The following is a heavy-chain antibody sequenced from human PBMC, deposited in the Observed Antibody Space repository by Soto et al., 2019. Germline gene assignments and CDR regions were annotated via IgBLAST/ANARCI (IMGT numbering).Heavy chain of an antibody. J-gene: IGHJ5*02. CDR2: IWYDGSNK. CDR3: ARDVITMVRGGWFDP. Sequence: GGSLRLSCAASGFTFSSYGMHWVRQAPGKGLEWVAVIWYDGSNKYYADSVKGRFTISRDNSKNTLYLQMNSLRAEDTAVYYCARDVITMVRGGWFDPWGQGTLVTVSS. D-gene: IGHD3-10*01. CDR1: GFTFSSYG. V-gene: IGHV3-33*01.